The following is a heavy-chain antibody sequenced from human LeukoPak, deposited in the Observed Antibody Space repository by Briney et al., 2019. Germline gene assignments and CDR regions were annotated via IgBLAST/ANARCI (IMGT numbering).Heavy chain of an antibody. CDR3: AKGGRDGYNSLDY. CDR1: GFTLSSYG. J-gene: IGHJ4*02. CDR2: ISYDGSKK. Sequence: GGSLRLSCAASGFTLSSYGMHWVRQAPGKGLEWVAVISYDGSKKDYADSVKGRFTISRDNSKNTLFLQMNSLGAEDTAVYYCAKGGRDGYNSLDYWGQGTLVIVSS. V-gene: IGHV3-30*18. D-gene: IGHD5-24*01.